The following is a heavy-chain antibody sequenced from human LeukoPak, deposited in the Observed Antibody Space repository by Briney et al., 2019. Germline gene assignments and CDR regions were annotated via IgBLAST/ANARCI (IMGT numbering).Heavy chain of an antibody. V-gene: IGHV4-34*01. D-gene: IGHD6-13*01. Sequence: SETLSLTCAVYGGSFSGYYWSWIRQPPGKGLEWIGEINHSGSTNYNPSLKSRVTISVDTSKNQFSLKLSSVTAADTAAYYCARVAAAGGWFDPWGQGTLVTVSS. CDR1: GGSFSGYY. CDR3: ARVAAAGGWFDP. J-gene: IGHJ5*02. CDR2: INHSGST.